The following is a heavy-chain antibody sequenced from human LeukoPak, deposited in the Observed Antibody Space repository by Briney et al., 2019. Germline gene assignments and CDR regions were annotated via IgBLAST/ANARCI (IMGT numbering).Heavy chain of an antibody. CDR1: GGSISSGPYY. V-gene: IGHV4-31*03. J-gene: IGHJ6*02. Sequence: SETLSLTCTVSGGSISSGPYYWTWIRQHPGKGLEWIGYIYYSGSSDSNPSLKSRVTISVDTSKNQFSLKLSSVTAADTAVYYCARERDSGGGGLDVWGQGTTVTVSS. CDR2: IYYSGSS. CDR3: ARERDSGGGGLDV. D-gene: IGHD5-12*01.